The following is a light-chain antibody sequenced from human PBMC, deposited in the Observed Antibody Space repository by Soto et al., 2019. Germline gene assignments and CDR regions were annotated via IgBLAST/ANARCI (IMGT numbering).Light chain of an antibody. J-gene: IGLJ1*01. CDR1: SGDVGGYDY. V-gene: IGLV2-14*01. Sequence: QSVLNQPAAVSGSTGQSIAISCTGTSGDVGGYDYVSWYQQHPDKAPKLMIYEVTKRPSWVSNRFSGSKSGNTASLTISGLQPEDEADYYCSSHTSGSTRVFGSGTKVTVL. CDR3: SSHTSGSTRV. CDR2: EVT.